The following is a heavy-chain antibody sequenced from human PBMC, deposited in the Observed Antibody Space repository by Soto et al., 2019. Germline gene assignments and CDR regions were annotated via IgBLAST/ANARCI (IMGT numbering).Heavy chain of an antibody. V-gene: IGHV1-69*13. Sequence: SVKVSCKASGGTFSSYAISWVRQVPGQGLEWMGGIIPIFGTANYAQKFQGRVTITADESTSTAYMELSRLRSKDTAVYYCATTTVTSLYFFYGMDDWGQGTTVTVSS. J-gene: IGHJ6*02. CDR1: GGTFSSYA. CDR2: IIPIFGTA. CDR3: ATTTVTSLYFFYGMDD. D-gene: IGHD4-17*01.